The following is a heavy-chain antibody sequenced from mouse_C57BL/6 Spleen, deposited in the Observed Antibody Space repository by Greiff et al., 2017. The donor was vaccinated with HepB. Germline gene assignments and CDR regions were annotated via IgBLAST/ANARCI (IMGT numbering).Heavy chain of an antibody. V-gene: IGHV1-55*01. CDR1: GYTFTSYW. D-gene: IGHD2-2*01. J-gene: IGHJ4*01. Sequence: QVQLQQPGAELVKPGASVKMSCKASGYTFTSYWITWVKQRPGQGLEWIGDIYPGSGSTNYNEKFKSKSTLTVDTSSSTAYMQLSSLTSEDFAVYYCARKGYLYYAMDYWGQGTSVTVAS. CDR3: ARKGYLYYAMDY. CDR2: IYPGSGST.